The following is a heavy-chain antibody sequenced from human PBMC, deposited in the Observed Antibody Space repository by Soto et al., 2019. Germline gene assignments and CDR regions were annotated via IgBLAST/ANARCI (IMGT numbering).Heavy chain of an antibody. Sequence: QVQLVQSGAEEKKPGASVKVSCKASGYTFTSYAMHWVRQAPGQRLEWMGWINAGNGNTKYSQKFQGRVTITRDTSASTAYMELISLRYEDTAVYYSARSIVVVTALDYWGQGTLVSVSS. D-gene: IGHD2-21*02. CDR3: ARSIVVVTALDY. J-gene: IGHJ4*02. CDR1: GYTFTSYA. V-gene: IGHV1-3*05. CDR2: INAGNGNT.